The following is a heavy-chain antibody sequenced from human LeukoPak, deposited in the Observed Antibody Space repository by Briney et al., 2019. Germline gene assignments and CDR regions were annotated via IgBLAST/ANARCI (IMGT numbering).Heavy chain of an antibody. CDR1: GGSSSGYY. V-gene: IGHV4-34*01. Sequence: PSETLSLTCAVYGGSSSGYYWSWIRQPPGKGLEWIGEINHSGSTNYNPSLKSRVTISVDTSKNQFSLKLSAVTAADTAVYYCARGPRIAVAGIGYWGQGTLVTVSS. CDR3: ARGPRIAVAGIGY. D-gene: IGHD6-19*01. J-gene: IGHJ4*02. CDR2: INHSGST.